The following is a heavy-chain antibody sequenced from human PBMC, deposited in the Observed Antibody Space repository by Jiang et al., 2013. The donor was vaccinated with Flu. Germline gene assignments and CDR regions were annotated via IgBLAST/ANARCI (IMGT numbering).Heavy chain of an antibody. D-gene: IGHD5-12*01. J-gene: IGHJ6*02. Sequence: SQTLSLTCAISGDSVSSNSAAWSWIRQSPSRGLEWLGRTYYRSKWYNDYAVSVKSRITINPDTSKNQFSLQLNSVTPEDTAVYYCARESESFNPQVDYYYYYYGMDVWGQGTTVTVSS. V-gene: IGHV6-1*01. CDR3: ARESESFNPQVDYYYYYYGMDV. CDR1: GDSVSSNSAA. CDR2: TYYRSKWYN.